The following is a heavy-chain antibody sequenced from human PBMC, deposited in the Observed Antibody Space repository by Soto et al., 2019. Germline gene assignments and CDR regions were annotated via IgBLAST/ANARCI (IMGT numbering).Heavy chain of an antibody. CDR1: GFTFSSYS. D-gene: IGHD6-6*01. V-gene: IGHV3-21*01. CDR2: ISSRSSYV. CDR3: ARAYNSSSGFYH. J-gene: IGHJ5*02. Sequence: SLRLSCVASGFTFSSYSMNWVRQAPGQGLEWFSSISSRSSYVYYADSVKGRLTISTDNAKNSQHHQRNRLRADGTAVDYSARAYNSSSGFYHWGQG.